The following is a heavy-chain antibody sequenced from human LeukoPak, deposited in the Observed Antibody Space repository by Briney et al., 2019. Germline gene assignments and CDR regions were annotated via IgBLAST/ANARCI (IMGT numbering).Heavy chain of an antibody. V-gene: IGHV4-59*11. D-gene: IGHD3-3*01. CDR2: LYYSGST. CDR1: GGSIRSHY. CDR3: ARENYGFWSGYPLSWFDP. J-gene: IGHJ5*02. Sequence: KPSETLSLTCTVSGGSIRSHYWSWIRQPPGKGLEWIGNLYYSGSTNYNPSLKSRVTISVDTSTNQFSLKVSSVTAADTAVYYCARENYGFWSGYPLSWFDPWGQGTLVTVSS.